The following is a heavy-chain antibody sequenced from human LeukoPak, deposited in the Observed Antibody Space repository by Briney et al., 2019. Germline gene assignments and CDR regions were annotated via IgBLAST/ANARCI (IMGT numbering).Heavy chain of an antibody. CDR2: IYHSGST. Sequence: SETLSLTCTVSGYSISSTYYWGWIRQPPGKGLEWIGSIYHSGSTYYNPSLKSRITISVDTSKNQFSLKLSSVTAADTAVYYCARVATIVVVVAAPFDYWGQGTLVTVS. V-gene: IGHV4-38-2*02. CDR1: GYSISSTYY. D-gene: IGHD2-15*01. J-gene: IGHJ4*02. CDR3: ARVATIVVVVAAPFDY.